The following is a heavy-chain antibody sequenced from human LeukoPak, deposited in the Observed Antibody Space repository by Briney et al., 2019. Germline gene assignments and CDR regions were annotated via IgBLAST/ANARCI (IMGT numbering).Heavy chain of an antibody. CDR2: ISYDGSNK. V-gene: IGHV3-30*18. D-gene: IGHD6-6*01. J-gene: IGHJ4*02. CDR1: VLTFSSYG. Sequence: GGSLRLSCAPSVLTFSSYGMDGGCQAPGKGLEWVAVISYDGSNKYYADSVKGRFTISRDNSKNTLSLQMNSLRAEDTAGYYCAKEGGSSLDSWGQGTLVTVSS. CDR3: AKEGGSSLDS.